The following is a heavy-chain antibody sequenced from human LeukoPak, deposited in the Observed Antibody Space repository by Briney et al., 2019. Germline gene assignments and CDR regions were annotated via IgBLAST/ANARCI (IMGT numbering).Heavy chain of an antibody. D-gene: IGHD5-18*01. CDR2: IYYTGAT. CDR3: ARAGYSYGTGYYFDY. Sequence: PSETLSLTRTVSGGSISSYYWSWVRLPPGKGLEGIGYIYYTGATYYNPSLKSRVTISLDTSKNQFSLKLSSVTAADAAVYYCARAGYSYGTGYYFDYWGQGALVTVSS. CDR1: GGSISSYY. V-gene: IGHV4-59*01. J-gene: IGHJ4*02.